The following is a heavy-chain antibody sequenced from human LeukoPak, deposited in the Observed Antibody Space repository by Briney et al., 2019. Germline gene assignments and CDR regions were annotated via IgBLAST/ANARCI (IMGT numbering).Heavy chain of an antibody. Sequence: GGTLRLSCAASGFTFNTYWMGWVRQAPGKGWEGVANISKDGSERYYVDSVKGRLTISGDNARNSLYLEMNSLRADDTAVYYCARPSYSSGSFFDYWGQGTLVTVSS. CDR1: GFTFNTYW. D-gene: IGHD3-10*01. CDR2: ISKDGSER. J-gene: IGHJ4*02. CDR3: ARPSYSSGSFFDY. V-gene: IGHV3-7*05.